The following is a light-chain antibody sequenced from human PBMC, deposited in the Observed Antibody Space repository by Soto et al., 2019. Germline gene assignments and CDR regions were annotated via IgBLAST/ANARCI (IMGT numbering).Light chain of an antibody. CDR3: SSYTSRSTLV. Sequence: QSVLTQPASVSGSPGQSITISCPGTSSDVGGYTYVSWYQQHPGKAPKLMIYEVGNRPSGVSMRFSGSKSGNTAALTISGLQAEDEADYYCSSYTSRSTLVFGGGTKVTVL. CDR2: EVG. V-gene: IGLV2-14*01. CDR1: SSDVGGYTY. J-gene: IGLJ2*01.